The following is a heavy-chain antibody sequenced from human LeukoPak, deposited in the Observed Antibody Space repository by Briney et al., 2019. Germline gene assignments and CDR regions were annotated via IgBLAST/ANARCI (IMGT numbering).Heavy chain of an antibody. V-gene: IGHV3-74*01. CDR3: ARSSLGPDAFDL. J-gene: IGHJ3*01. CDR2: VNTDGSKS. CDR1: GFTFSSYW. D-gene: IGHD3-16*01. Sequence: GGSLRLSCAASGFTFSSYWMHWVRQAPGEGPVWVSRVNTDGSKSDYADSVKDRFTISRDNVRNTHYLQMNSLTGDDTAVYYCARSSLGPDAFDLWGQGTMVTVSA.